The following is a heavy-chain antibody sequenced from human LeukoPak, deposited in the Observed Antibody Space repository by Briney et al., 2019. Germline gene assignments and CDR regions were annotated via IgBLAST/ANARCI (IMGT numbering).Heavy chain of an antibody. CDR2: ISGSGGNT. Sequence: GGSLRLSCAASGFTFSSYAMSWVRQAPGKGLEWVSAISGSGGNTYYADSVKGRFTISRDNSKNTLYLQMNSLRAEDTAVCYCAKDLGYCSGGSCYPSGLFDYWGQGTLVAVSS. CDR1: GFTFSSYA. D-gene: IGHD2-15*01. V-gene: IGHV3-23*01. J-gene: IGHJ4*02. CDR3: AKDLGYCSGGSCYPSGLFDY.